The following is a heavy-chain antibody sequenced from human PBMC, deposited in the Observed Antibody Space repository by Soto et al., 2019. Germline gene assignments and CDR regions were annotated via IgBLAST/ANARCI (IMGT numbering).Heavy chain of an antibody. Sequence: QITLKESGTALVKPTQTLTLTCTFSGFSLSTSGVGVAWIRQPPGKALEWLALIYWDGDKSYSPSLESRIAINKDTTKTQVVMTMTNMDSVDTATYYCAYLPCSGGIGYWFSLSGIDVWGQGTTVTVSS. J-gene: IGHJ6*02. V-gene: IGHV2-5*02. CDR2: IYWDGDK. CDR3: AYLPCSGGIGYWFSLSGIDV. D-gene: IGHD2-15*01. CDR1: GFSLSTSGVG.